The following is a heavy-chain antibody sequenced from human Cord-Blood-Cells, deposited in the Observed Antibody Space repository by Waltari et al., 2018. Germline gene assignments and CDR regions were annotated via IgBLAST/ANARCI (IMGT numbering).Heavy chain of an antibody. Sequence: QVQLQESGPGLVKPSETLSLTCTVSGGSISSYYWSWIRQPAGKGREWIGRIYTSGSTNYNPSLKSRVTMSVDTSKNQFSLKLSSVTAADTAVYYCARDSDSSSWYWFDPWGQGTLVTVSS. J-gene: IGHJ5*02. CDR1: GGSISSYY. CDR2: IYTSGST. D-gene: IGHD6-13*01. V-gene: IGHV4-4*07. CDR3: ARDSDSSSWYWFDP.